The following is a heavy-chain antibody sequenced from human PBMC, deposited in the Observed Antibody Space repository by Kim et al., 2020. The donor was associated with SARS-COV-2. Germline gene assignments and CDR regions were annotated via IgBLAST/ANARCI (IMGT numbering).Heavy chain of an antibody. CDR3: ARDYYDSSGYYYFDY. D-gene: IGHD3-22*01. CDR1: GGSISSYY. J-gene: IGHJ4*02. V-gene: IGHV4-59*01. CDR2: IYYSGST. Sequence: SETLSLTCTVSGGSISSYYWSWIRQPPGKGLEWIGYIYYSGSTNYNPSLKSRATISVDTSKNQFSLKLSSVTAADTAGYDCARDYYDSSGYYYFDYWGQG.